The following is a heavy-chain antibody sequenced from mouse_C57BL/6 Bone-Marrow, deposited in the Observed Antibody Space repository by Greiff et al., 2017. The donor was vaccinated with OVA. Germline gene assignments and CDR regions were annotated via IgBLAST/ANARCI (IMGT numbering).Heavy chain of an antibody. CDR1: GFTFSSYA. J-gene: IGHJ3*01. CDR2: ISDGGSYT. D-gene: IGHD2-4*01. V-gene: IGHV5-4*03. CDR3: ARGHYDYDGDWFAY. Sequence: DVKLVESGGGLVKPGGSLKLSCAASGFTFSSYAMSWVRQTPEKRLEWVATISDGGSYTYYPDNVKGRFTISRDNAKNNLYLQMSHLKSEDTAMYYCARGHYDYDGDWFAYWGQGTLVTVSA.